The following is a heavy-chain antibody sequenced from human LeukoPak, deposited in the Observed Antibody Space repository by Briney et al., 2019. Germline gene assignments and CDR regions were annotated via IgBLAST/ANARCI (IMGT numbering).Heavy chain of an antibody. CDR1: GDSVSSNSAA. J-gene: IGHJ4*02. V-gene: IGHV6-1*01. Sequence: SQTLSLTCAISGDSVSSNSAAWNWVRQSPSRGLEWLGRTYYRSKWYNDYAVSVKSRITINPDTSKNQFSLQLNSVTPEDTAVYYCARGSGYSSSWYRGFDYWGQGTLVTVSS. D-gene: IGHD6-13*01. CDR3: ARGSGYSSSWYRGFDY. CDR2: TYYRSKWYN.